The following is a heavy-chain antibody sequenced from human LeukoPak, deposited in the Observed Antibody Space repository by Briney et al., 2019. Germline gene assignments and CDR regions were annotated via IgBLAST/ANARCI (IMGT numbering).Heavy chain of an antibody. CDR3: ARLGGYCSSTSCYLYYYYGMDV. CDR2: INPNSGGT. V-gene: IGHV1-2*02. Sequence: GASVKVSCKASGYTFTGYYMHWVRQAPGQGLEWMGWINPNSGGTNYAQKFQGRVTMTRDTSISTAYMELSRLRSDDTAVYYCARLGGYCSSTSCYLYYYYGMDVWGQGTTVTVSS. D-gene: IGHD2-2*01. CDR1: GYTFTGYY. J-gene: IGHJ6*02.